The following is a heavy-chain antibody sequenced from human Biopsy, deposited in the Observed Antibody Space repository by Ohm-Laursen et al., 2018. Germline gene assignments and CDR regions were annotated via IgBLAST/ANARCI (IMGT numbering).Heavy chain of an antibody. V-gene: IGHV1-46*01. Sequence: ASVKVSCKASGNTFATYHIHWVGQAPGQGLEWMGVINPSGATTSFSQKFQGRITMTRDTSTGTVYMDLNSLGSEDTAVYYCARAGVGSDGTDSYYYGMDVWGPGTTVTVSS. J-gene: IGHJ6*02. D-gene: IGHD5-24*01. CDR2: INPSGATT. CDR1: GNTFATYH. CDR3: ARAGVGSDGTDSYYYGMDV.